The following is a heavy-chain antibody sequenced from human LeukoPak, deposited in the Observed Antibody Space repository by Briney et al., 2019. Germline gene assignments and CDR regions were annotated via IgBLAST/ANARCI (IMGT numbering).Heavy chain of an antibody. CDR1: GFTVSSNY. D-gene: IGHD3-10*01. CDR2: INSDGSST. V-gene: IGHV3-74*01. CDR3: AMVLNYGSGPNAFDI. Sequence: GGSLRLSCAASGFTVSSNYMSWVRQAPGKGLVWVSRINSDGSSTSYADSVKGRFTISRDNAKNTLYLQMNSLRAEDTAVYYCAMVLNYGSGPNAFDIWGQGTMVTVSS. J-gene: IGHJ3*02.